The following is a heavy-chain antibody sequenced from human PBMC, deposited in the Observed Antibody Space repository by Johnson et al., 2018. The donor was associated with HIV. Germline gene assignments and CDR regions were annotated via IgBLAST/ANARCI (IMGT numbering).Heavy chain of an antibody. D-gene: IGHD2-21*02. Sequence: VQLVESGGGVVQPGRSLRLSCAASGFTFSSYAMHWVRQAPGKGLEWVGFIRSKAYGGTTEYAASVKGSFTISRDDSKSIAYLQMNRLRVEDTAVYYCAKVKGVGPDYAFDIWGQGTMVTVSS. J-gene: IGHJ3*02. CDR1: GFTFSSYA. V-gene: IGHV3-49*04. CDR2: IRSKAYGGTT. CDR3: AKVKGVGPDYAFDI.